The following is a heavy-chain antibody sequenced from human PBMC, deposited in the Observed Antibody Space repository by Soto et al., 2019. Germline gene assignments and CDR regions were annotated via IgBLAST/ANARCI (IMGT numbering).Heavy chain of an antibody. D-gene: IGHD1-26*01. V-gene: IGHV3-15*07. J-gene: IGHJ4*02. CDR2: IKSKTDGGTT. Sequence: EVQLVESGGGLVKPGGSLRLSCAASGFTFSNAWMNWVRQAPGKGLEWVGRIKSKTDGGTTDYAAPVKSRFTISRDDSKNTLYQQMNRLKTQAAAGYYCTTYLARGLGELLVYWGQGTLVTLSS. CDR1: GFTFSNAW. CDR3: TTYLARGLGELLVY.